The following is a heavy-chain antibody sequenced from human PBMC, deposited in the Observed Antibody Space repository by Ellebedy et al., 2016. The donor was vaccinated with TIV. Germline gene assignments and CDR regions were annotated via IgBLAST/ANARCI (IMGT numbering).Heavy chain of an antibody. J-gene: IGHJ6*02. CDR2: INYSGRT. V-gene: IGHV4-39*07. D-gene: IGHD1-14*01. Sequence: MPSETLSLTCTVSGGSISGSSYYWGWIRQPPGKGLEWIGSINYSGRTFYNPSLKSRVTISVDTSKNQFSLKLSSVTAADTAVYYCARDAAGNRFGGMDVWGQGTTVTVSS. CDR1: GGSISGSSYY. CDR3: ARDAAGNRFGGMDV.